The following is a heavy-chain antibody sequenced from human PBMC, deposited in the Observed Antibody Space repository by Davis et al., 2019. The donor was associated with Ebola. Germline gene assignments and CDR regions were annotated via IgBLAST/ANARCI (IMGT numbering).Heavy chain of an antibody. CDR3: ARENRSVASTPWPFDY. CDR1: GASISSRSYY. J-gene: IGHJ4*02. V-gene: IGHV4-30-4*01. Sequence: SETLSLTCTVSGASISSRSYYWGWIRQPPGKGLEWVGYIYYTGTTFYHPSLKNRITMSIDTSTNQFSLTLSSVTAADAAVYYCARENRSVASTPWPFDYWGQGILVTVSS. D-gene: IGHD5-12*01. CDR2: IYYTGTT.